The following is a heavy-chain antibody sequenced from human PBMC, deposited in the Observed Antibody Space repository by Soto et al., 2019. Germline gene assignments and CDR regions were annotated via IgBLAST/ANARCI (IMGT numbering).Heavy chain of an antibody. Sequence: ASVKVSCKASGYTFTGYYMPWVRQAPGHGLEWMGWLNPTRGGTNYAQKFQGSVTMTRDMSISTAYMELSRLRSDDTAVYYCARDSGANSPYDFDYWGQGTLVTVSS. CDR2: LNPTRGGT. J-gene: IGHJ4*02. CDR3: ARDSGANSPYDFDY. D-gene: IGHD7-27*01. V-gene: IGHV1-2*02. CDR1: GYTFTGYY.